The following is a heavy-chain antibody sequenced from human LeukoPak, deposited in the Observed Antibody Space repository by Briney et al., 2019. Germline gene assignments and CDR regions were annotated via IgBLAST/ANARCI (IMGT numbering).Heavy chain of an antibody. V-gene: IGHV3-66*01. J-gene: IGHJ4*02. CDR2: IYRDGAT. Sequence: GGSLRLSCEASGFTVSNIYITWVRQAPGKGLEWVSIIYRDGATYYASAVKGRFIASRDNSRHTVSLQMNSLRAEDTAVYYCTASVGSTWYSPHDYCGQGTLVTVSS. CDR1: GFTVSNIY. CDR3: TASVGSTWYSPHDY. D-gene: IGHD6-13*01.